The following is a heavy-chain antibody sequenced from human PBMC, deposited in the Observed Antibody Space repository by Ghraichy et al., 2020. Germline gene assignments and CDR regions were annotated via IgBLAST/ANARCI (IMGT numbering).Heavy chain of an antibody. V-gene: IGHV4-59*08. CDR3: AKHPSDYGGNSLFWYFDL. Sequence: SETLSLTCTVSGGSISTYYWNWIRQSPGKGLEWIWYIFHSESTNHSPSFRGRVTMSVDTSKNQFSLKLSSVTAAATAVDYCAKHPSDYGGNSLFWYFDLWGRGTLVTVSS. D-gene: IGHD4-23*01. CDR1: GGSISTYY. J-gene: IGHJ2*01. CDR2: IFHSEST.